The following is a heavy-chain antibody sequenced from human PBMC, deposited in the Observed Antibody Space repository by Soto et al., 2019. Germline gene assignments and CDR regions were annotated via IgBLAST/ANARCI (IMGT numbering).Heavy chain of an antibody. J-gene: IGHJ4*02. CDR2: IIPIFGTA. CDR3: ARAYGGYPYFGY. Sequence: ASVKVSCKASGGTFSSYAISWVRQAPGQGLEWMGGIIPIFGTANYAQKFQGRVTITADESTSTAYMELSSLRSEDTAVYYCARAYGGYPYFGYWGQGTLVTVS. D-gene: IGHD3-22*01. V-gene: IGHV1-69*13. CDR1: GGTFSSYA.